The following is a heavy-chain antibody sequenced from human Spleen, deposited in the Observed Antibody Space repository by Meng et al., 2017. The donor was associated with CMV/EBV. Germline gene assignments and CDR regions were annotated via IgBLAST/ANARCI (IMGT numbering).Heavy chain of an antibody. CDR3: ARVDSGYYDWDWYFDL. J-gene: IGHJ2*01. D-gene: IGHD3-3*01. CDR2: IYTSGST. V-gene: IGHV4-4*07. Sequence: QVQLQESGPGLVKPSGXXXXXRXVSGGSISSYYWSWIRQPAGKGLEWIGRIYTSGSTNYNPSLKSRVTMSVDTSKNQFSLKLSSVTAADTAVYYCARVDSGYYDWDWYFDLWGRGTLVTVSS. CDR1: GGSISSYY.